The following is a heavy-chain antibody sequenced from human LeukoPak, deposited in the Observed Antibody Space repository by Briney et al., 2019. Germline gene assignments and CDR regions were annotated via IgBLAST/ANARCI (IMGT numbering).Heavy chain of an antibody. D-gene: IGHD2-15*01. CDR2: INHRGSS. J-gene: IGHJ4*02. CDR3: ARDKFCSDTGSCNIGLFDF. Sequence: SETLSLTFGVFGGSFSGYYWTWIRQPPGKGLEWIGGINHRGSSNYNPSLRSRVTISVDTAKTQFSLKLTSMTAADTAVYYCARDKFCSDTGSCNIGLFDFWGQGALVTVSS. CDR1: GGSFSGYY. V-gene: IGHV4-34*01.